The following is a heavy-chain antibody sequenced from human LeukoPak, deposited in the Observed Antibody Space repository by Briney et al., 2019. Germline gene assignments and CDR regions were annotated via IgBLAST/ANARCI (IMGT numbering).Heavy chain of an antibody. J-gene: IGHJ5*02. CDR2: IYYSGST. CDR3: ATMEPHYDILTGYYNWFDP. V-gene: IGHV4-59*08. D-gene: IGHD3-9*01. CDR1: GGSISSYY. Sequence: SETLSLTCTVSGGSISSYYWSWIRQPPGKGLEWIGYIYYSGSTNYNPSLKSRVTISVDTSKNQFSLKLSSVTAADTAVYYCATMEPHYDILTGYYNWFDPWGQGTLVTVSS.